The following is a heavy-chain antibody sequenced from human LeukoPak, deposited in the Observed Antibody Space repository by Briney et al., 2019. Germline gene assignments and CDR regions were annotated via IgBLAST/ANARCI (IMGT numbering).Heavy chain of an antibody. CDR1: GFTFSSYS. J-gene: IGHJ4*02. CDR2: ISSGSKYI. D-gene: IGHD5-18*01. Sequence: GGSLRLSCADSGFTFSSYSMNWVRQAPGKGLEWVSSISSGSKYIYNADSVKGRFTISRDNAKNSLYLQMNSLRAEDTAVYYCARAPSYSYGSMDFWGQGTLVIVSS. V-gene: IGHV3-21*01. CDR3: ARAPSYSYGSMDF.